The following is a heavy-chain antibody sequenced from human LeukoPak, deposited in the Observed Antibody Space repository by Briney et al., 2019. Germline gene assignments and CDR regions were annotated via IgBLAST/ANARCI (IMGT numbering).Heavy chain of an antibody. CDR3: ARGLGIAAPLDY. Sequence: GRSLRLSCAASGFTFSSYAMHWVRQAPGKGLEWVAVISYDGSNKYYADSVKGRFTISRDNAKNSLYLQMNSLRAEDTAVYYCARGLGIAAPLDYWGQGTLVTVSS. V-gene: IGHV3-30-3*01. CDR2: ISYDGSNK. CDR1: GFTFSSYA. D-gene: IGHD6-13*01. J-gene: IGHJ4*02.